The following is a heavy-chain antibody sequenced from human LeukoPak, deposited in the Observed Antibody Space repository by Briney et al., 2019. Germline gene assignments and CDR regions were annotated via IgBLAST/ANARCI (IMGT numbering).Heavy chain of an antibody. D-gene: IGHD6-13*01. J-gene: IGHJ4*02. CDR3: ARDIPDSSAWYF. CDR1: GFNFDTFG. Sequence: ASVCDSCKASGFNFDTFGITWLRQAPGHGLEWMGFFSAYTGEANYAPRLQGRVTMTRDTSTNTAFLHLRSLRSDDTAVYYCARDIPDSSAWYFWGRETLLTVSS. V-gene: IGHV1-18*01. CDR2: FSAYTGEA.